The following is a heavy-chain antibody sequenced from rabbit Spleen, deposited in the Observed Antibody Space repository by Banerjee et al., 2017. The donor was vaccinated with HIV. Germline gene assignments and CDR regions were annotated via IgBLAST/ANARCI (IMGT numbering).Heavy chain of an antibody. V-gene: IGHV1S40*01. Sequence: QSLEESGGDLVKPGASLTLTCKASGFSFTYIDYLCWVRQPPGKGLEWIACIYAGSSGSTYYANWAKGRFTISKTSSTTVTLQMTSLTAADTATYFCVRDLGYDDYSEKGYFNLWGQGTLVTVS. CDR3: VRDLGYDDYSEKGYFNL. D-gene: IGHD2-1*01. CDR1: GFSFTYIDY. CDR2: IYAGSSGST. J-gene: IGHJ4*01.